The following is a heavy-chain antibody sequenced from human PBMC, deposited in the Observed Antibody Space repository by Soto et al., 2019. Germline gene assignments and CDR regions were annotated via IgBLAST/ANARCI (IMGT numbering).Heavy chain of an antibody. D-gene: IGHD2-15*01. J-gene: IGHJ4*02. CDR2: MNPDSGHA. CDR1: GYTFTNSD. CDR3: ARRPHCSGGICYYGLDN. Sequence: ASVKVSCKASGYTFTNSDINWVRQAPGQGLEWMGWMNPDSGHAAYAQKFQGRVTLTTSTSTSTVYMEMRSLGSEDAAVYYCARRPHCSGGICYYGLDNWGQGTLVTVSS. V-gene: IGHV1-8*01.